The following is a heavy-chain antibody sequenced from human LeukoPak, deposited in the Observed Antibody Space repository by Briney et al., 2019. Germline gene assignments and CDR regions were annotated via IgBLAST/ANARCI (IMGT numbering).Heavy chain of an antibody. J-gene: IGHJ4*02. CDR2: ISWNSGSI. D-gene: IGHD1-14*01. Sequence: GGSLRLSCAASGFTFDDYAMHWVRQAPGKGLEWVSGISWNSGSIGYADSVKGRFTISRDNSKNSLYLQMNSLRTEDTALYYCAKPRDHADPYYFDYWGQGTLVTVSS. V-gene: IGHV3-9*01. CDR1: GFTFDDYA. CDR3: AKPRDHADPYYFDY.